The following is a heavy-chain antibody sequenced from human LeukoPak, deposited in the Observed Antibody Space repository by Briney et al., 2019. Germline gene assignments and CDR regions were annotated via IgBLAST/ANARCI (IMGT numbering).Heavy chain of an antibody. D-gene: IGHD1-26*01. J-gene: IGHJ6*03. CDR3: ASRGGNYVGYYYMDV. CDR1: GGTFSSYA. V-gene: IGHV1-69*05. Sequence: GASVKVSCKASGGTFSSYAISWVRQAPGQGLEWMGGIIPIFGTANYAQKFQGRVTITTDESTSTAYMELSSLRSEDTAVYYCASRGGNYVGYYYMDVWGKGTTVTVSS. CDR2: IIPIFGTA.